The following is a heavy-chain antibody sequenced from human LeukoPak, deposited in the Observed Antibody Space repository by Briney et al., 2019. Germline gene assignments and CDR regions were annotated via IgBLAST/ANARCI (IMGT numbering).Heavy chain of an antibody. J-gene: IGHJ5*02. CDR1: GYTFTGYY. CDR3: AREGSSGWYGGDWFDP. Sequence: EASVKVSCKASGYTFTGYYMHWVRQAPGQGLEWMGWINPNSGGTNYAQKFQGRVTMTRDTSISTAYMELSRLRSDDAAVYYCAREGSSGWYGGDWFDPWGQGTLVTVSS. D-gene: IGHD6-19*01. V-gene: IGHV1-2*02. CDR2: INPNSGGT.